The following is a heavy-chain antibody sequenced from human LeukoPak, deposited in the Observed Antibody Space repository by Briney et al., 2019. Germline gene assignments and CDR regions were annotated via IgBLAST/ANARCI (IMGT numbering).Heavy chain of an antibody. CDR3: ARADPTGDLSVY. V-gene: IGHV1-46*03. D-gene: IGHD7-27*01. CDR1: GYTFTGHY. J-gene: IGHJ4*02. CDR2: INPSGGST. Sequence: ASVKVSCKASGYTFTGHYMHWVRQAPGQGLEWMGIINPSGGSTSYAQKFQGRVTMTRDTSTSTVYMELSSLRSEDTAVYYCARADPTGDLSVYWGQGTLVTVSS.